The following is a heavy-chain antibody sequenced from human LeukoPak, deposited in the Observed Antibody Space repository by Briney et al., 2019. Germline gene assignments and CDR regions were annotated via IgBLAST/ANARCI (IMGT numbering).Heavy chain of an antibody. J-gene: IGHJ6*02. CDR2: ISAYNGNT. D-gene: IGHD2-2*01. V-gene: IGHV1-18*01. Sequence: GASVKVSCKASGHTFTSYGISWVRQAPGQGLEWMGWISAYNGNTNYAQKLQGRVTMTTDTSTSTAYMELRSLRSDDTAVYYCAREYYCSSTSCTYYYYYGMDVWGQGTTVTVSS. CDR3: AREYYCSSTSCTYYYYYGMDV. CDR1: GHTFTSYG.